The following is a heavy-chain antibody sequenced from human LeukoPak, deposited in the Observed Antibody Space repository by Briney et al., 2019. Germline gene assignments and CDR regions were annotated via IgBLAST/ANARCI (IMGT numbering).Heavy chain of an antibody. CDR3: AREGLSGEVDY. V-gene: IGHV4-59*12. CDR1: GGSISSYY. CDR2: IYYSGST. Sequence: PSETLSLTCTVSGGSISSYYWSWIRQPPGKGLEWIGYIYYSGSTNYNPSLKSRVTMSVDTSKNQFSLKLSSVTAADTAVYYCAREGLSGEVDYWGQGTLVTVSS. D-gene: IGHD3-10*01. J-gene: IGHJ4*02.